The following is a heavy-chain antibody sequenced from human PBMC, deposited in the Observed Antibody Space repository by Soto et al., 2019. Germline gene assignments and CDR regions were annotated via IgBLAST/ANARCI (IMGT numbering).Heavy chain of an antibody. V-gene: IGHV5-51*01. CDR1: GYSFTSYW. J-gene: IGHJ5*02. CDR2: IYPGDSDT. Sequence: ALKISCKGSGYSFTSYWFGWVRQMPGKGLEWMGIIYPGDSDTRYSPSFQGQVTISADKSISTAYLQWSSLKASDTAMYYCARHELACSSTSCYDSWFDPWGQGTLVTVSS. D-gene: IGHD2-2*01. CDR3: ARHELACSSTSCYDSWFDP.